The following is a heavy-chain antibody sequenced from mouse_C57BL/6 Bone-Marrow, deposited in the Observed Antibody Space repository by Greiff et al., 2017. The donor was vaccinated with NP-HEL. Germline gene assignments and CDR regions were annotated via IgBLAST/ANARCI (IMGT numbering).Heavy chain of an antibody. V-gene: IGHV7-3*01. Sequence: EVKVEESGGGLVQPGGSLSLSCAASGFTFTDYYMSWVRQPPGKALEWLGFIRNKANGYTTEYSASVKGRFTISRDNSQSILYLQMNALRAEDSATYYCARSYYGSSFDYWGQGTSVTVSS. J-gene: IGHJ4*01. D-gene: IGHD1-1*01. CDR3: ARSYYGSSFDY. CDR2: IRNKANGYTT. CDR1: GFTFTDYY.